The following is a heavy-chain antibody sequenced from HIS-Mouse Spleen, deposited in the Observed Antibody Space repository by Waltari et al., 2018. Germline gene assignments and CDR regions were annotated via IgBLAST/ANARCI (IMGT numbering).Heavy chain of an antibody. V-gene: IGHV4-39*07. CDR1: GGSICSSSYY. CDR3: AREIPYSSSWYDWYFDL. D-gene: IGHD6-13*01. Sequence: LQLQESGPALAKPSETLSLTCTVSGGSICSSSYYWGWIRQPPGKGLEWIGSIYYSGSTYYNPSLKSRVTISVDTSKNQFSLKLSSVTAADTAVYYCAREIPYSSSWYDWYFDLWGRGTLVTVSS. CDR2: IYYSGST. J-gene: IGHJ2*01.